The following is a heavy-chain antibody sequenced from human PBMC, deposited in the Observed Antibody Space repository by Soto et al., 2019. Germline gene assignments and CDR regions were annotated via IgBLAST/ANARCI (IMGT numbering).Heavy chain of an antibody. D-gene: IGHD3-10*01. CDR3: ARDVMAYYYGSGSDDFDY. Sequence: EVQLVESGGGLVQPGGSLRLSCAASGFTFSSYWMSWVRQAPGKGLEWVANIKQDGSEKYYVDSVKGRFTISRDNAKNSLYLQMNSLRAEDTAVYYCARDVMAYYYGSGSDDFDYWGQGTLVTVSS. V-gene: IGHV3-7*01. CDR2: IKQDGSEK. CDR1: GFTFSSYW. J-gene: IGHJ4*02.